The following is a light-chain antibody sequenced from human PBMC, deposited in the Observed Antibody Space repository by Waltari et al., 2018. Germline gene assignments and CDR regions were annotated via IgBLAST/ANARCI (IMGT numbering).Light chain of an antibody. Sequence: QSVLTQPPSLSGTPGQRVTISCSGRNSTIGSNPLDRYQVLPGTAPTLLIHGNDQRPSGVPDRFSGSKFGASGSLAISGLQPEDESEYYCAAWGESLKGWVFGGGTRLTVL. V-gene: IGLV1-44*01. J-gene: IGLJ3*02. CDR1: NSTIGSNP. CDR2: GND. CDR3: AAWGESLKGWV.